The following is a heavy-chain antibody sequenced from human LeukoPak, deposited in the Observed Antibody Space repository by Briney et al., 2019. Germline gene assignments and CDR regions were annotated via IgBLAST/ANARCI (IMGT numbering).Heavy chain of an antibody. CDR3: AKAGSGYNFGGFV. CDR1: GFTVSTNC. D-gene: IGHD5-18*01. J-gene: IGHJ4*02. V-gene: IGHV3-53*01. Sequence: GGSLRLSCAASGFTVSTNCMTWVRQAPGKGLEWVSTIYSGGTTYYADSVKGRFTISRDNSKNTLSLQMNSLRAEDTAVYYCAKAGSGYNFGGFVWGQGTLVTVSS. CDR2: IYSGGTT.